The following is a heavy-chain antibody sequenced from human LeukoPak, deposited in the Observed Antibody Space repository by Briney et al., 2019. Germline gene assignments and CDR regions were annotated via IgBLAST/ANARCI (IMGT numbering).Heavy chain of an antibody. J-gene: IGHJ4*02. CDR3: ARAKYSSSPFDY. Sequence: SETLSLTCAVSGVSISSSNWWSWVRQPPGKGLEWIGEIYHSGSTNYNPSLKSRVTISVDTSKNQFSLKLSSVTAADTAVYYCARAKYSSSPFDYWGQGTLVTVSS. CDR2: IYHSGST. D-gene: IGHD6-6*01. V-gene: IGHV4-4*02. CDR1: GVSISSSNW.